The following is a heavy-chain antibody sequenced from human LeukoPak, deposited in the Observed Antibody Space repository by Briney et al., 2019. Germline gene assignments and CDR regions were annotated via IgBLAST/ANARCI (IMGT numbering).Heavy chain of an antibody. D-gene: IGHD4-17*01. CDR3: TRDTGTTGEVKFDP. J-gene: IGHJ5*02. CDR1: GHSFCGYY. CDR2: IYTSGST. V-gene: IGHV4-4*07. Sequence: PSETLSLTCTVSGHSFCGYYWSWIRQPAGKGLEWIGRIYTSGSTTYNPSLKSRVTMSVDTSKSQFSLNLMSVTAADTAVYYCTRDTGTTGEVKFDPWGQGTLVTVSS.